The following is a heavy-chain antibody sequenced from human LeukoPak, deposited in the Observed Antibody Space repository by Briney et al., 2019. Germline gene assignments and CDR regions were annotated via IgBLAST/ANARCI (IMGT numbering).Heavy chain of an antibody. CDR3: ARVSRVEMATITRYYYYYMDV. D-gene: IGHD5-24*01. Sequence: SETLSLTCTVSGGSISSSSYYWGWIRQPPGKGLEWIGSIYYSGSTYYNPSLKSRVTISVDTSKNQFSLKLSSVTAADTAVCYCARVSRVEMATITRYYYYYMDVWGKGTTVTISS. CDR2: IYYSGST. J-gene: IGHJ6*03. CDR1: GGSISSSSYY. V-gene: IGHV4-39*07.